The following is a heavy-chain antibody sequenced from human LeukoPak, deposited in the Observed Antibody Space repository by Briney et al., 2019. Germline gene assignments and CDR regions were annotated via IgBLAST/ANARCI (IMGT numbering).Heavy chain of an antibody. V-gene: IGHV4-39*07. CDR3: ARDLVTIFGVALDAFDI. CDR2: IYYSGST. CDR1: GGSISSSSYY. D-gene: IGHD3-3*01. Sequence: SETLSLTCTVSGGSISSSSYYWGWIRQPPGKGLEWIGSIYYSGSTYYNPSLKSRVTISVDTSKNQFSLKLSSVTAADTAVYYCARDLVTIFGVALDAFDIWGQGTMVTVSS. J-gene: IGHJ3*02.